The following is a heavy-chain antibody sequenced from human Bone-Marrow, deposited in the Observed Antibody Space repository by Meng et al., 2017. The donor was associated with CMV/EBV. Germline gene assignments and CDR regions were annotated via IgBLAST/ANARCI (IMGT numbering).Heavy chain of an antibody. J-gene: IGHJ4*02. CDR2: IIPIFGTA. CDR1: GGTFSSYA. Sequence: SVKVSCKASGGTFSSYAISWVRQAPGQGLEWMGGIIPIFGTANYAQKFQGRVTIITDESTSTAYMELSSLRSEDTAVYYCARDGRESITGTTALDYWGQGSLVIVSS. V-gene: IGHV1-69*05. D-gene: IGHD1-7*01. CDR3: ARDGRESITGTTALDY.